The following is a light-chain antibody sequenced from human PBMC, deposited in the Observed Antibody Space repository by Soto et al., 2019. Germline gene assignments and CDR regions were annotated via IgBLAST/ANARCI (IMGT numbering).Light chain of an antibody. Sequence: QSALTQPASVSGSPGQSITISCTGTSSDAGGYNYVCWYQQHPGKAPKLIIHDVSNRPSGVSHRFSGSKSGNTASLSISGLQAEDEADYYCSSYTSSSTVVFGGGTKVTVL. CDR3: SSYTSSSTVV. V-gene: IGLV2-14*01. J-gene: IGLJ2*01. CDR1: SSDAGGYNY. CDR2: DVS.